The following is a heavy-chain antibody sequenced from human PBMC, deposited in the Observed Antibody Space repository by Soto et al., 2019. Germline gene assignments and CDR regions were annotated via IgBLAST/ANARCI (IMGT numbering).Heavy chain of an antibody. CDR1: GGTFSSYA. CDR3: ARAGSSPPGEADYYGMDV. Sequence: QVQLVQSGAEVKKPGSSVKVSCKASGGTFSSYAISWVRQAPGQGLEWMGGIIPIFGTANYAQKFQGRVTVTADKATSTADLAQSSPRSEDTAGYYCARAGSSPPGEADYYGMDVWGQGTAVTV. D-gene: IGHD6-6*01. J-gene: IGHJ6*02. CDR2: IIPIFGTA. V-gene: IGHV1-69*06.